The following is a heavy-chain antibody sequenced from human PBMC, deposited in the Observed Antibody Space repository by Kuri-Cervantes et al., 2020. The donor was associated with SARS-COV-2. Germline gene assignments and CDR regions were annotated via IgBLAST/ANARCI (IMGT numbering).Heavy chain of an antibody. Sequence: GGSLRLSCAASGFTFSSYAMSWVRQAPGKGLEWVSAISGSGGSTYYADSVKGRFTISRDNSKNTLYLQMNSMGADDTAVYYCARDRLGRYYFDYWGQGTLVTVSS. J-gene: IGHJ4*02. CDR2: ISGSGGST. D-gene: IGHD7-27*01. CDR1: GFTFSSYA. V-gene: IGHV3-23*01. CDR3: ARDRLGRYYFDY.